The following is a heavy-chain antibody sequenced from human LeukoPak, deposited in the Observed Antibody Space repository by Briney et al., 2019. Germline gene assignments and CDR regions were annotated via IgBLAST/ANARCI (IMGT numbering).Heavy chain of an antibody. Sequence: GASVKVSCKASGGTFSSYAISWVRQAPGQGLEWMGGIIPIFGTANCAQKFQGRVTITADESTSTAYMELSSLRSEDTAVYHCAVEDCSGGSCYSKDGYYYYGMDVWGQGTTVTVSS. D-gene: IGHD2-15*01. J-gene: IGHJ6*02. CDR3: AVEDCSGGSCYSKDGYYYYGMDV. CDR2: IIPIFGTA. CDR1: GGTFSSYA. V-gene: IGHV1-69*13.